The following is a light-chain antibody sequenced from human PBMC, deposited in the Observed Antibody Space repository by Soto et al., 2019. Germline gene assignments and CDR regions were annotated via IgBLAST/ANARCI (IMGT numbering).Light chain of an antibody. Sequence: EIVLTQSPATLSLSPGERATLSCRASQSVDSSLAWYQQRPGQAPRLLIYDASTRATGIPARFSGSGSGTDFTLTISSLEPEDFAVYYCQQRSNWPVYTFGPGTKLEIK. CDR1: QSVDSS. CDR2: DAS. J-gene: IGKJ2*01. CDR3: QQRSNWPVYT. V-gene: IGKV3-11*01.